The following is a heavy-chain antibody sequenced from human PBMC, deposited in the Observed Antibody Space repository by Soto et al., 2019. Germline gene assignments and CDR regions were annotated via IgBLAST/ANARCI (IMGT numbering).Heavy chain of an antibody. CDR3: ARHHGPTTSENWFDP. D-gene: IGHD5-12*01. Sequence: QVHLVQSGVEVKTPGASVKVSCQASGYTFFTYDISWVRQAPGQGLEWMGWISTYSGNKKYARKFKARVTTTTEPSTTIAYLELRSLRSDDTAVYYCARHHGPTTSENWFDPWGEGTVVTVSS. CDR1: GYTFFTYD. V-gene: IGHV1-18*01. CDR2: ISTYSGNK. J-gene: IGHJ5*02.